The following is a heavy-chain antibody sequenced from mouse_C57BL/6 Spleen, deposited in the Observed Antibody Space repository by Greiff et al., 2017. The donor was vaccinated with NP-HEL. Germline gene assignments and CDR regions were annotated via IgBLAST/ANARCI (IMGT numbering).Heavy chain of an antibody. D-gene: IGHD2-1*01. CDR3: AREGGNGNYEDWYFDV. J-gene: IGHJ1*03. V-gene: IGHV1-82*01. CDR2: IYPGDGDT. Sequence: VQVVESGPELVKPGASVKISCKASGYAFSSSWMNWVKQRPGKGLEWIGRIYPGDGDTNYNGKFKGKATLTADKSSSTAYMQLSSLTSEDSAVYFCAREGGNGNYEDWYFDVWGTGTTVTVSS. CDR1: GYAFSSSW.